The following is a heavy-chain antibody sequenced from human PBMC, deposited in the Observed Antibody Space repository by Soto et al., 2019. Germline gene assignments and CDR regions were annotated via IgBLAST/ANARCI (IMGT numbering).Heavy chain of an antibody. CDR1: GGTFSSYS. J-gene: IGHJ4*02. V-gene: IGHV1-69*01. Sequence: QVQLVQSGAEVKKPESSVKVSCKASGGTFSSYSISWVRQAPGQGLEWMGGIIPIFGTANYAQKFQGRVTITADESTSTAYMELSSLRSEDTAVYYCAIEYSSSPPYYPIGYWGQGTLVTVSS. CDR2: IIPIFGTA. D-gene: IGHD6-6*01. CDR3: AIEYSSSPPYYPIGY.